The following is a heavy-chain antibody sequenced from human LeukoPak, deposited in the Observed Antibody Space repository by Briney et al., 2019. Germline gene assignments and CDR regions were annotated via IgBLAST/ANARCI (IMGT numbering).Heavy chain of an antibody. J-gene: IGHJ4*02. D-gene: IGHD3-10*02. V-gene: IGHV3-21*01. CDR2: ISSSSSYI. Sequence: GGSLRLSCAASGFTFSSYSMNWVRQAPGKGLEWVSSISSSSSYIYYTDSVKGRFTISRDNAKNSLYLQMNSLRAEDTAVYYCARGTMFPYYFDYWGQGTLVTVSS. CDR1: GFTFSSYS. CDR3: ARGTMFPYYFDY.